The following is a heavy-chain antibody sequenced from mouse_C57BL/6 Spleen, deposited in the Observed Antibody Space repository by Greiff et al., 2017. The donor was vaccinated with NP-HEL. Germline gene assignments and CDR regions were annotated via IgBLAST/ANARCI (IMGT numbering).Heavy chain of an antibody. J-gene: IGHJ4*01. CDR3: AGYDGYLYYYAMDY. Sequence: VQLQQPGAELVKPGASVKMSCKASGYTFTSYWITWVKQRPSQGLEWIGDIYPGSGSTNYNEKFKSKATLTVDTSSSTAYMQLSSLTSEDSAVYYCAGYDGYLYYYAMDYWGQGTSVTVSS. D-gene: IGHD2-3*01. CDR2: IYPGSGST. V-gene: IGHV1-55*01. CDR1: GYTFTSYW.